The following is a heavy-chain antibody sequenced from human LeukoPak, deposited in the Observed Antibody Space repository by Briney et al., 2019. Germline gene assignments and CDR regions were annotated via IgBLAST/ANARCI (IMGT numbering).Heavy chain of an antibody. J-gene: IGHJ5*01. V-gene: IGHV4-4*07. D-gene: IGHD5-18*01. CDR1: GGSTSSYY. CDR2: VSTSGST. Sequence: PSETLSHTCTVSGGSTSSYYWSWIRQPAGKGLEWIGRVSTSGSTNYNPSLKSRVTMSADTSRNQFSLKLSSVTAADTAVYYCARDKRWGYRSEAWFDSWGRGTLVTVSS. CDR3: ARDKRWGYRSEAWFDS.